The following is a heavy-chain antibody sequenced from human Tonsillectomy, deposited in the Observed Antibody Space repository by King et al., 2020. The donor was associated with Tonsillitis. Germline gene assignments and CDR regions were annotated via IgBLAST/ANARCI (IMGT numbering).Heavy chain of an antibody. J-gene: IGHJ4*02. Sequence: DVQLVESGGGLVQPGGSLRLSCAASGFTFSTYAMSWVRQAPGKGLEWVSGISGISGTTYYADSVKGRFTISRDNSKNTLYLLMNSLRVEDTAVYYCAKDFPSYDSRGSTFDYWGQGTLVTVSS. CDR2: ISGISGTT. V-gene: IGHV3-23*04. CDR3: AKDFPSYDSRGSTFDY. CDR1: GFTFSTYA. D-gene: IGHD3-22*01.